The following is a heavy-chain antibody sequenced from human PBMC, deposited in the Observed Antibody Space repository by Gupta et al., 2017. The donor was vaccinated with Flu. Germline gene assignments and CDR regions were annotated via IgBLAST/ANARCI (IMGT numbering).Heavy chain of an antibody. D-gene: IGHD2-8*02. CDR3: ASCRYCTGATCYYYMDG. V-gene: IGHV4-4*02. J-gene: IGHJ6*03. CDR2: VYHSGST. Sequence: SWVRQPPGKGLEWIGEVYHSGSTNYNTSLKSRVTISADKSKNQLSLRLTSVTAADTAVYYCASCRYCTGATCYYYMDGWGKGTTVSVSS.